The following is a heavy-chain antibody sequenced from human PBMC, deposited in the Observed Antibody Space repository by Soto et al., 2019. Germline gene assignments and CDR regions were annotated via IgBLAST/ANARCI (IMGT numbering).Heavy chain of an antibody. V-gene: IGHV1-18*03. CDR1: GYPFTSYG. J-gene: IGHJ3*02. Sequence: QGQLLQSGDEVKTPGASVRVSCRASGYPFTSYGISWVRQAPGQGLEWVARISAYNGKRDTAQKFQGRVTMTLDTSTDTGLMDLGDLTSAYMAVYYCARGRIGASIRDAFERWGRASKVTVSS. CDR3: ARGRIGASIRDAFER. D-gene: IGHD5-12*01. CDR2: ISAYNGKR.